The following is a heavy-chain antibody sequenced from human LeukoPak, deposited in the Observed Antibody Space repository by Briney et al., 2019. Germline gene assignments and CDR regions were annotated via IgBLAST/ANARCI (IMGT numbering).Heavy chain of an antibody. J-gene: IGHJ4*02. V-gene: IGHV1-2*02. Sequence: ASVKVSCKASGYTFTGHYMHWVRQAPGQGLEWMGWINPNSGGTNYAQKFQGRVTMTRDTSISTAYMELSRLRSDDTAVYYCARVRGYKWLAFDYWGQGTLVTVSS. D-gene: IGHD5-24*01. CDR2: INPNSGGT. CDR1: GYTFTGHY. CDR3: ARVRGYKWLAFDY.